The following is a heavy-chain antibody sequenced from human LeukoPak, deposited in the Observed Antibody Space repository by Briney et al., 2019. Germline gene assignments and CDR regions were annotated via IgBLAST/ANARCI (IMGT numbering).Heavy chain of an antibody. CDR3: ARAVLRNWYFDL. J-gene: IGHJ2*01. CDR2: INHSGST. CDR1: GGSFSGYY. V-gene: IGHV4-34*01. Sequence: PSETLSLTCAVYGGSFSGYYWSWIRQPPGKGLEWIGEINHSGSTNYNPSLKSRVTISVDTSKNQFSLKLSSVTAADTAVYYCARAVLRNWYFDLWGRGTLVTVSS.